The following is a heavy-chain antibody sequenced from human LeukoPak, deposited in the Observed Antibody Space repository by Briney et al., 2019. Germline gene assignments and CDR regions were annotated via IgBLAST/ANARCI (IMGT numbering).Heavy chain of an antibody. CDR3: ARDAAVAGTYYYGMDV. V-gene: IGHV3-23*01. CDR2: ISGSGGST. CDR1: GFTFSSYA. Sequence: GGSLRLSCAASGFTFSSYAMSWVRQAPGKGLEWVSAISGSGGSTYYADSVKGRFTISRDNSKNTLYLQMNSLRAEDTAVYYCARDAAVAGTYYYGMDVWGQGTTVTVSS. D-gene: IGHD6-19*01. J-gene: IGHJ6*02.